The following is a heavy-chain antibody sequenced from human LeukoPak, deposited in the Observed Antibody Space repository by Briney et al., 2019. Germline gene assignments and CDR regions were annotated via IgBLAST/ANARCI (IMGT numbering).Heavy chain of an antibody. J-gene: IGHJ3*02. Sequence: SQTLSLTCTVSGGSISSGDYYWSWIRQPPGKGLEWIGYIYYSGSTYYNPSLKSRVTISVDTSKNQFSLKLSSVTAADTAVYYCARQGPVGTYDWNYDDAFDIWGQGTMVTVSS. V-gene: IGHV4-30-4*08. D-gene: IGHD1-7*01. CDR3: ARQGPVGTYDWNYDDAFDI. CDR2: IYYSGST. CDR1: GGSISSGDYY.